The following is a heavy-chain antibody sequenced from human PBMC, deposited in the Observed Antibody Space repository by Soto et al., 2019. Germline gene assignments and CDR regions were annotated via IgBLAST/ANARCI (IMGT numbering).Heavy chain of an antibody. CDR2: IYHSGST. J-gene: IGHJ6*02. CDR1: GGSISSGGYS. V-gene: IGHV4-30-2*01. Sequence: SETLSLTCAVSGGSISSGGYSWSWIRQPPGKGLEWIGYIYHSGSTYYNPSLKSRVTISVDRSKNQFSLKLSSVTAADTAVYYCARAGSGEPGGHYYYYGMDVWGQGTTVTVSS. D-gene: IGHD3-10*01. CDR3: ARAGSGEPGGHYYYYGMDV.